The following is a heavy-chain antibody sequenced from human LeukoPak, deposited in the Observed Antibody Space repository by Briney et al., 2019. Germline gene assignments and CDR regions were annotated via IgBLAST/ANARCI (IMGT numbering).Heavy chain of an antibody. Sequence: PSETLSLTCTVSGDSIISHYWSWIRQPPGKGLEWIGHIYYSGSTTYKPSLQSRVTISLNKVENQFSLELTSVTGADTAVYYCARAGSGSFRYFDYWGQGTLVTVSS. CDR3: ARAGSGSFRYFDY. J-gene: IGHJ4*02. V-gene: IGHV4-59*11. D-gene: IGHD1-26*01. CDR1: GDSIISHY. CDR2: IYYSGST.